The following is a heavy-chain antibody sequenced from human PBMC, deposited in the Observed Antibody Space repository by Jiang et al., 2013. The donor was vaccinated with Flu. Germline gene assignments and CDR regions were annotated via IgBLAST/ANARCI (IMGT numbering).Heavy chain of an antibody. CDR1: GYSFTSYW. D-gene: IGHD2-2*01. Sequence: SLKISCKGSGYSFTSYWIGWVRQMPGKGLEWMGIIYPGDSDTRYSPSFQGQVTISADKSISTAYLQWSSLKASDTAMYYCARHGSSTTSYFDYWGQGTLVTVSS. J-gene: IGHJ4*02. CDR3: ARHGSSTTSYFDY. V-gene: IGHV5-51*01. CDR2: IYPGDSDT.